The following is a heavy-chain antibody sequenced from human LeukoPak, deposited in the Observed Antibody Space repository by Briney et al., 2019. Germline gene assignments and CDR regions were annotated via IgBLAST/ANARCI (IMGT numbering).Heavy chain of an antibody. CDR1: GFTFSSYT. Sequence: GGSLGLSCAASGFTFSSYTMNWVRQAPGKGLEWVSSITSSSDYMYYADSVKGRFTISRDNAKNSLYLQMNSLRAEDTAVYYCARDWGYCSSTSCFYYGMDVWGQGTTVTVSS. J-gene: IGHJ6*02. V-gene: IGHV3-21*01. D-gene: IGHD2-2*01. CDR3: ARDWGYCSSTSCFYYGMDV. CDR2: ITSSSDYM.